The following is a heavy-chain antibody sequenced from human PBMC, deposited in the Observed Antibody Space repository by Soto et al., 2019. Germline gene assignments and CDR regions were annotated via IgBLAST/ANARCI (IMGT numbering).Heavy chain of an antibody. D-gene: IGHD2-15*01. Sequence: PSETLSLTCTVSGGSISSGGYYWSWIRQHPGKGLEWIGYIYYSGSTYYNPSLKGRVTISVDTSKNQFSLKLSSVTAADTAVYYCARVVVAATHPGGWFDPWGQGTLVTVSS. CDR1: GGSISSGGYY. J-gene: IGHJ5*02. V-gene: IGHV4-31*03. CDR2: IYYSGST. CDR3: ARVVVAATHPGGWFDP.